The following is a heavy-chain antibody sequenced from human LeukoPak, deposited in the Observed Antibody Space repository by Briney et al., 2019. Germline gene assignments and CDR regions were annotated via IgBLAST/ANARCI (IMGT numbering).Heavy chain of an antibody. V-gene: IGHV4-34*01. J-gene: IGHJ4*02. D-gene: IGHD2-2*01. CDR3: ARGQVVPAAYPFDY. Sequence: SETLSLTCAVYGGSFSGYYWSWIRQPPGKGLEWIGEINHSGSTNYNPSLKSRVTISVDTSKNQFSLKLSSVTAADTAVYYCARGQVVPAAYPFDYRGQGTLVTVSS. CDR1: GGSFSGYY. CDR2: INHSGST.